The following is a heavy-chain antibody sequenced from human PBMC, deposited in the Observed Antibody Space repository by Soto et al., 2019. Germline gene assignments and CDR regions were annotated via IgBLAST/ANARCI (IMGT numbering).Heavy chain of an antibody. J-gene: IGHJ6*03. Sequence: ASVKVSCKVSGYTLTELSMHWVRQAPGKGLEWMGGFDPEDGETIYAQKFQGRVTMTEDTSTATAYMELSSLRSEDTAVYYCATGDTAMVGSPAAKRYYYYYYYMDVWGKGTTVTVSS. CDR2: FDPEDGET. CDR3: ATGDTAMVGSPAAKRYYYYYYYMDV. V-gene: IGHV1-24*01. D-gene: IGHD5-18*01. CDR1: GYTLTELS.